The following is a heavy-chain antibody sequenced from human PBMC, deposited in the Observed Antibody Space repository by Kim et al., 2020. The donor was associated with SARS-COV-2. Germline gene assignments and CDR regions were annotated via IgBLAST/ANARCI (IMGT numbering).Heavy chain of an antibody. Sequence: GGSLRLSCAGSGFSFSRYNMNWVRQAPGKGLEWVSSISSSGTYVYYADSVRGRFTISRDNAKNSLYLQLNSLRAEDTAVYYCATDKFPKEQLGVEYFQHWGQDTLVNVSS. V-gene: IGHV3-21*01. CDR3: ATDKFPKEQLGVEYFQH. J-gene: IGHJ1*01. CDR1: GFSFSRYN. CDR2: ISSSGTYV. D-gene: IGHD3-16*01.